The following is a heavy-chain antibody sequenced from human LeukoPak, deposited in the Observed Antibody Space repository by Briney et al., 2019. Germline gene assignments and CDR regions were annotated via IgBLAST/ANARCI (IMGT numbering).Heavy chain of an antibody. CDR3: ARVGYCSSTSCYWYFDY. V-gene: IGHV3-21*01. CDR1: GFTFSSYS. J-gene: IGHJ4*02. CDR2: ISSSSSYI. D-gene: IGHD2-2*01. Sequence: GGSLRLSCAASGFTFSSYSMNWVRQAPGQGLEWVSSISSSSSYIYYADSVKGRFTISRDNAKNSLYLQMNSLRAEDTAVYYCARVGYCSSTSCYWYFDYWGQGTLVTVSS.